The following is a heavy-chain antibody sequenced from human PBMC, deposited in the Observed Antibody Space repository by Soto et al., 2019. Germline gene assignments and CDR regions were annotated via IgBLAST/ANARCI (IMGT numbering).Heavy chain of an antibody. Sequence: SETLSLTCTVSCGSISSYYWSWIRQPPGKGLEWIGYIYYSGSTNYNPSLKSRVTISVDTSKNQFSLKLSSVTAADTAVYYCARGPDGDYVNYWGQGTLVTVSS. J-gene: IGHJ4*02. CDR1: CGSISSYY. CDR2: IYYSGST. CDR3: ARGPDGDYVNY. V-gene: IGHV4-59*01. D-gene: IGHD4-17*01.